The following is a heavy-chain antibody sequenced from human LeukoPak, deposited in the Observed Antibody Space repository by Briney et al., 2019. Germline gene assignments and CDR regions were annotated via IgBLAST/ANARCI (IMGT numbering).Heavy chain of an antibody. CDR1: GFPFNKAW. J-gene: IGHJ6*02. V-gene: IGHV3-15*01. D-gene: IGHD4-17*01. CDR3: AATTVTLYYYHGLDV. CDR2: IKSNSDGGTT. Sequence: GGSLRLSCAASGFPFNKAWMTWVRQAPGKRLEWVGRIKSNSDGGTTDYAAPVKGRFTISRDDSRSTLSLQMNSLKSDDSAVYFCAATTVTLYYYHGLDVWGQGTTVTVSS.